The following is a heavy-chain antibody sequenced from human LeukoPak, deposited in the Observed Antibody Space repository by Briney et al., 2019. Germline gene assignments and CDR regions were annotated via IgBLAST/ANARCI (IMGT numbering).Heavy chain of an antibody. Sequence: GGSLRLSCAASGFTFTNAWLNWVRQAPGKGLEWGGRIKSKTDGATTDYAAPVKGRFTISRDDSKSTLYPQMNSLKTEDTAVYYCTTDKDTPMVNYWGQGTLVTVSS. CDR1: GFTFTNAW. D-gene: IGHD5-18*01. CDR3: TTDKDTPMVNY. V-gene: IGHV3-15*01. J-gene: IGHJ4*02. CDR2: IKSKTDGATT.